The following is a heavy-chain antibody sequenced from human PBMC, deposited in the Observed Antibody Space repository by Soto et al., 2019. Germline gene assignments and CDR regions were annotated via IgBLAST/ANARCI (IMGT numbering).Heavy chain of an antibody. J-gene: IGHJ4*02. CDR1: GFIFSDYY. D-gene: IGHD6-13*01. CDR2: ISSSSSYT. CDR3: ARFGIAAAATSPFDY. V-gene: IGHV3-11*06. Sequence: QVQLVESGGGLVKPGGSLRLSCAASGFIFSDYYMSWIRQAPGKGLEWVSYISSSSSYTKYADSVKGRFTISRDNAKNSLYLQMNSLRAEDTAVYYCARFGIAAAATSPFDYWGQGTLVTVSS.